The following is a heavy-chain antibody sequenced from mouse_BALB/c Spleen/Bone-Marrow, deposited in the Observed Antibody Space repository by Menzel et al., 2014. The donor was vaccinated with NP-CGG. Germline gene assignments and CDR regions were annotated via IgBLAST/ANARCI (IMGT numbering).Heavy chain of an antibody. CDR2: ISNGGGST. CDR3: ARHRRYDVWFAY. D-gene: IGHD2-14*01. Sequence: EVNVVESGGGLVQPGGSLKLSCAASGFTFSSYTMSWVRQTPEKRLEWVAYISNGGGSTYYPDTVKGRFTISRDNAKNTLYLQMSSLKSEDTAMYYCARHRRYDVWFAYWGQGTLVTVSA. J-gene: IGHJ3*01. V-gene: IGHV5-12-2*01. CDR1: GFTFSSYT.